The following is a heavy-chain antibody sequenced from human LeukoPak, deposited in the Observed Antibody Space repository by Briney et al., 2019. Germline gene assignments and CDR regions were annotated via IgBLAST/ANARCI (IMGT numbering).Heavy chain of an antibody. J-gene: IGHJ4*02. CDR1: GFTFSSYA. D-gene: IGHD1-26*01. CDR3: AKGRGGGSYYVGGVTSFDY. Sequence: PGGSLRLSCAASGFTFSSYAMSWVRQAPGKRLEWVSAISGSGGSTYYADSVKGRFTISRDNSKNTLYLQMNSLRAEDTAVYYCAKGRGGGSYYVGGVTSFDYWGQGTLVTVSS. CDR2: ISGSGGST. V-gene: IGHV3-23*01.